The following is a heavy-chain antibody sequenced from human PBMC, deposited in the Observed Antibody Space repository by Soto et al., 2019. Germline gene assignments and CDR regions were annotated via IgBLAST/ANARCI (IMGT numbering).Heavy chain of an antibody. CDR3: ARGSIAARPRYYYGMDV. CDR2: ISAYNGNT. CDR1: GYPFTSYG. V-gene: IGHV1-18*01. Sequence: ASVQVSCKASGYPFTSYGISWVRQAPGQVLEWMGWISAYNGNTNYAQKLQGRVTMTTDTSTSTAYMELRSLRSDDTAVYYCARGSIAARPRYYYGMDVWGQGTTVTVS. J-gene: IGHJ6*02. D-gene: IGHD6-6*01.